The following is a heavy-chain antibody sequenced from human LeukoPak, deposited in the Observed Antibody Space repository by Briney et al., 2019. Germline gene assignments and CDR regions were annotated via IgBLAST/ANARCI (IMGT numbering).Heavy chain of an antibody. CDR2: ISGSGGST. Sequence: TGGSLRLSCAPSGFTFSSHAMSWVRQAPGKGLEWVSAISGSGGSTYYADSVKGRFTISRYNSKNMLYLKMNSLRAEDTAVYYCANFHMWGAAGGTEDWFDYWGQGTLVTVSS. CDR1: GFTFSSHA. D-gene: IGHD6-13*01. V-gene: IGHV3-23*01. J-gene: IGHJ4*02. CDR3: ANFHMWGAAGGTEDWFDY.